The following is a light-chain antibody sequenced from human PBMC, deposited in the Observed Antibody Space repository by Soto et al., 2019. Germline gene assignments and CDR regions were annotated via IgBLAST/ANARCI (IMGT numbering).Light chain of an antibody. J-gene: IGLJ1*01. CDR2: EVS. CDR3: CSYAGSSTNV. CDR1: SSDVGSYNL. V-gene: IGLV2-23*02. Sequence: QSLLTQPASVSGSPGQSITISCTGTSSDVGSYNLVSWYQQHPGKAPKLMIYEVSKRPSGVSNRFSGSKSGNTASLTISGLQAEDEADYYCCSYAGSSTNVFGTGTKVTVL.